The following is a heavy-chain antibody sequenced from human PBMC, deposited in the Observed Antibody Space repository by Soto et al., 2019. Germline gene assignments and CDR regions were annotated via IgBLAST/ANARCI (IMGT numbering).Heavy chain of an antibody. CDR3: ATGYCSGGSCYRSLLGDYYYGMDV. V-gene: IGHV1-24*01. Sequence: QVPLVQSGAEVKKPGASVKVSCKVSGYTLTELSMHWVRQAPGKGLEWMGGFDPEDGETIYAQKFQGRVTMTEDTSTDTAYMELSSLRSEDTAVYYCATGYCSGGSCYRSLLGDYYYGMDVWGQGTTVTVSS. J-gene: IGHJ6*02. D-gene: IGHD2-15*01. CDR1: GYTLTELS. CDR2: FDPEDGET.